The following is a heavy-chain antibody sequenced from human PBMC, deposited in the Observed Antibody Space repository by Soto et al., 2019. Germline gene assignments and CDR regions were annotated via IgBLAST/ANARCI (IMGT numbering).Heavy chain of an antibody. J-gene: IGHJ5*02. D-gene: IGHD3-10*01. Sequence: QITLKKCGPTLVQPTQTLSLTCTLSGLSLSTSAVGIGWIRQPPGKALEWLALISRDGEKRYSPSLKHRPTIAQDTSTNQVILSMTNMDPLDTGTYYCAHRGLGLDRGPSTNWFDTWGQGTLVTV. V-gene: IGHV2-5*02. CDR1: GLSLSTSAVG. CDR3: AHRGLGLDRGPSTNWFDT. CDR2: ISRDGEK.